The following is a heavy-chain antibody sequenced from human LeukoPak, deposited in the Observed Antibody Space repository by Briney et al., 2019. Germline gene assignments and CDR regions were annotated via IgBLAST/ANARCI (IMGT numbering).Heavy chain of an antibody. CDR3: ARLRRGSYYFDY. CDR1: GGSISSYY. CDR2: IYYSGST. D-gene: IGHD1-26*01. J-gene: IGHJ4*02. Sequence: RSETLSLTCTVSGGSISSYYWSWIRQPPGKRLEWIGYIYYSGSTNYNPSLKSRVTISVDTSKNQFSLKLSSVTAADTAVYYCARLRRGSYYFDYWGQGTLVTVSS. V-gene: IGHV4-59*08.